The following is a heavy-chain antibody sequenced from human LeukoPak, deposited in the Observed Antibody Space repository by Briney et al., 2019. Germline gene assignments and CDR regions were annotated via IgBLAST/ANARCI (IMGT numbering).Heavy chain of an antibody. D-gene: IGHD4-23*01. CDR1: GYSISSGYY. Sequence: SETLSLTCAVSGYSISSGYYWGWIRQPPGKGLDWIASMHHSGNTYYNPSLKSRVTISVDTSKNQFSLRLSSVTAADTAVYYCAKQGPTVVTHFDTWGQGTLVTVSS. CDR2: MHHSGNT. V-gene: IGHV4-38-2*01. CDR3: AKQGPTVVTHFDT. J-gene: IGHJ4*02.